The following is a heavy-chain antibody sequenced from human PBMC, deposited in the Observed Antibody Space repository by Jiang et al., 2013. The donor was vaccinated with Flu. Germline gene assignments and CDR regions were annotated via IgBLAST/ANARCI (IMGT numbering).Heavy chain of an antibody. CDR2: TYYRSKWSN. CDR3: TRGILTNGFDP. D-gene: IGHD2-8*01. J-gene: IGHJ5*02. CDR1: GDNVSSNIAA. V-gene: IGHV6-1*01. Sequence: QTLSLTCVISGDNVSSNIAAWTWIRQSPTRGLEWLGRTYYRSKWSNDYAAFVKSRITISPDTSKNQFSLQLSSVIPEDTAVYYCTRGILTNGFDPWGQGILVTVSS.